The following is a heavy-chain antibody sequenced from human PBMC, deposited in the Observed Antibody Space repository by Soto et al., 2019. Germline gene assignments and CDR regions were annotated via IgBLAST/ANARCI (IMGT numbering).Heavy chain of an antibody. J-gene: IGHJ4*02. D-gene: IGHD5-12*01. CDR3: VKDREVATTRTVHFDY. V-gene: IGHV3-23*01. CDR2: ISGRGGDT. Sequence: EVQLLESGGGLVQPGGSLRLSCAASGFTFSTYAMNWVRQAPGRGLEWVSVISGRGGDTYYAYSVKGRFTISGDNSKNTLYVQMNSLRVEDTAVYYCVKDREVATTRTVHFDYWGQGTLVTVSS. CDR1: GFTFSTYA.